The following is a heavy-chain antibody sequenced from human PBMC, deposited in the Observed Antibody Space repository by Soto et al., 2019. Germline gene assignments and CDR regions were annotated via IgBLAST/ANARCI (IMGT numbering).Heavy chain of an antibody. CDR2: ISSSSSTI. D-gene: IGHD3-22*01. CDR1: GFTFSSYS. CDR3: AREEYYYDSSGYPLIDY. V-gene: IGHV3-48*02. Sequence: GGSLRLSCVASGFTFSSYSMNWVRQAPGKGLEWVSYISSSSSTIYYADSVKGRFTISRDNAKNSLYLQMNSLRDEDTAVYYCAREEYYYDSSGYPLIDYWGQGTLVTVSS. J-gene: IGHJ4*02.